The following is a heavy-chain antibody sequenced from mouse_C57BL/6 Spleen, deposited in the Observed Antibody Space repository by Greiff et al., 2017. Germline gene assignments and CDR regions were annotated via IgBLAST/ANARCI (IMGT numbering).Heavy chain of an antibody. Sequence: QVQLKESGPGILQPSQTLSLTCSFSGFSLSTFGMGVGWIRQPSGKGLEWLALIWWDDDKYYNPALKSRLTISKDISKNQVFLKSANVDTADTATYYCARDSNFWFAYWGQGTLDTVSA. V-gene: IGHV8-8*01. D-gene: IGHD2-5*01. J-gene: IGHJ3*01. CDR1: GFSLSTFGMG. CDR3: ARDSNFWFAY. CDR2: IWWDDDK.